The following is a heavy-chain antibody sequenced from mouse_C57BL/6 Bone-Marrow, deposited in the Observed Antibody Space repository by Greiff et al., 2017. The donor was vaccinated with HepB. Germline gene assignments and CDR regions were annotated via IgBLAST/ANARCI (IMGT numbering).Heavy chain of an antibody. CDR1: GYTFTDYY. CDR3: ARRGIYYDYAWFAY. J-gene: IGHJ3*01. Sequence: VQLQQSGPELVKPGASVKISCKASGYTFTDYYMNWVKQSHGKSLEWIGDINPNNGGTSYNQKFKGKATLTVDKSSSTAYMELRSLTSEDSAVYYCARRGIYYDYAWFAYWGQGTLVTVSA. CDR2: INPNNGGT. D-gene: IGHD2-4*01. V-gene: IGHV1-26*01.